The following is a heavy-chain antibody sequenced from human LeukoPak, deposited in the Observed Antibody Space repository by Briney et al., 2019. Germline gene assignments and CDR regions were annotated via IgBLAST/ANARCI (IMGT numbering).Heavy chain of an antibody. CDR3: ARGEREYDYVWGSFDY. Sequence: PGGSLRLSCAASGFTFSDYYMSCIRQAPGKGLECVSYISSSGSTIYYADSVKGRFTISRDNAKNSLYLQMNSLRGEDTAVYYCARGEREYDYVWGSFDYWGQGTLVTVSS. CDR1: GFTFSDYY. V-gene: IGHV3-11*01. J-gene: IGHJ4*02. D-gene: IGHD3-16*01. CDR2: ISSSGSTI.